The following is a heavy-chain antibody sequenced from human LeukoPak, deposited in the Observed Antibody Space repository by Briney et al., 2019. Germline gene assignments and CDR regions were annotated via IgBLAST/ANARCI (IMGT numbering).Heavy chain of an antibody. D-gene: IGHD5-18*01. Sequence: GGSLRLSCAASGFTFDDYGMSWVRQAPGKGLEWVSGINWNGGSTGYADSVKGRFTISRDNAKNSLYLQMNSLRAEDTALYYCARGFRRGYSYGYNFDYWGQGTLVTVSS. CDR3: ARGFRRGYSYGYNFDY. CDR1: GFTFDDYG. J-gene: IGHJ4*02. V-gene: IGHV3-20*04. CDR2: INWNGGST.